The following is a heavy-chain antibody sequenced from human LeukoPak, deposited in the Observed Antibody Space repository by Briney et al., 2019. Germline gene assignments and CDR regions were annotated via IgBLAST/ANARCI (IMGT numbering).Heavy chain of an antibody. V-gene: IGHV1-18*01. CDR1: GYTFTSYG. Sequence: ASVTVSCKASGYTFTSYGISWVRQAPGQGLEWMGWISAYIGNTNYAQKLQGRVTMTTDTSTSTAYMELRSLRSDDTAVYYWAGARREAAAGTSYWFDPWGQGSLVTVSS. J-gene: IGHJ5*02. D-gene: IGHD6-13*01. CDR3: AGARREAAAGTSYWFDP. CDR2: ISAYIGNT.